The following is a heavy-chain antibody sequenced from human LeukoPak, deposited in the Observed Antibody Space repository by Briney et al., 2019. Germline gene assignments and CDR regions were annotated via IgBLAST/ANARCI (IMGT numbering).Heavy chain of an antibody. Sequence: PSQTLSLTCTVSGGSISSGGYYWSWIRQPPGKGLEWIGEINHSGSTNYNPSLKSRVAISVDTSKNQFSLKLSSVTAADTAVYYCARGRGAPYYYDSRGHAVYFQHWGQGTLVTVSS. D-gene: IGHD3-22*01. CDR1: GGSISSGGYY. CDR3: ARGRGAPYYYDSRGHAVYFQH. V-gene: IGHV4-30-2*01. CDR2: INHSGST. J-gene: IGHJ1*01.